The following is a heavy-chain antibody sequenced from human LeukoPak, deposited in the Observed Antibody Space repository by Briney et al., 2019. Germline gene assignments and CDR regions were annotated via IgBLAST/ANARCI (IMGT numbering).Heavy chain of an antibody. CDR2: TYYRSKWYN. V-gene: IGHV6-1*01. D-gene: IGHD5-24*01. J-gene: IGHJ2*01. Sequence: SQTLSLTCAISGDSVSSNSAAWNWIRQSPSRGLEWLGRTYYRSKWYNDYAVSVKSRITINPDTSKNQISLQLNSVTPEDTAVYYCARGRRDGYNTPWYFDLWGRGTLVTVSS. CDR3: ARGRRDGYNTPWYFDL. CDR1: GDSVSSNSAA.